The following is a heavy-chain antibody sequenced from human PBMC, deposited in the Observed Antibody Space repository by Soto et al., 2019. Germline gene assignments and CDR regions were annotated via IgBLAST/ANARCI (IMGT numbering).Heavy chain of an antibody. D-gene: IGHD3-22*01. V-gene: IGHV4-31*02. J-gene: IGHJ3*02. CDR2: IYYSGST. Sequence: NQEKGLEWIGYIYYSGSTCYNPSLKSRVTISVDTSKNQFSLKLSSVTAADTAVYYCAREGAYYDSRVYQTRALDIWGQGTMVAVSS. CDR3: AREGAYYDSRVYQTRALDI.